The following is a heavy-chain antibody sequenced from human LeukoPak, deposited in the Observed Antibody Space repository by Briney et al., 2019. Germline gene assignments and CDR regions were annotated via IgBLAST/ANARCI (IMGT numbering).Heavy chain of an antibody. J-gene: IGHJ4*02. CDR3: ARTSATGATYFDY. CDR1: RGSMNNYD. CDR2: IYSTGIT. Sequence: SETLSLTCTVSRGSMNNYDWSWIRQPAGKGLEWIGRIYSTGITHYNPSLKSRGTLSVDTSKSQFSLNLSSVTAAATAVNYCARTSATGATYFDYWGQGTLVTVSS. V-gene: IGHV4-4*07. D-gene: IGHD1-26*01.